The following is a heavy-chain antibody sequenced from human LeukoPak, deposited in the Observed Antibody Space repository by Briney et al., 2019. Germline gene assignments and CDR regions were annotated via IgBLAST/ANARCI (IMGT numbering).Heavy chain of an antibody. CDR3: ARQDGYGLYYFDY. Sequence: GESLKISCKGSAYSFAGYWIAWVRQVPGKGLEWMGIIYPGDSDTRYSPSFQGQVTISADKSISTAYLQWSSLKASDTAMYYCARQDGYGLYYFDYWGQGTLVTVSS. D-gene: IGHD5-18*01. CDR1: AYSFAGYW. V-gene: IGHV5-51*01. J-gene: IGHJ4*02. CDR2: IYPGDSDT.